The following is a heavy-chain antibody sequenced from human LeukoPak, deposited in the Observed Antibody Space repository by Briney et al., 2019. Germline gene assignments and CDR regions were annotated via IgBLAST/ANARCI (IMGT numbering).Heavy chain of an antibody. J-gene: IGHJ5*02. V-gene: IGHV4-61*01. CDR1: GGSVSSGSYY. Sequence: KPSETLSLTRTVSGGSVSSGSYYWSWIRQPPGKGLEWIGYIYYSGSTNYNPSLKSRVTISVDTSKNQFSLKLSSVTAADTAVYYCARDNRGGYYDSSGYYLNWFDPWGQGTLVTVSS. D-gene: IGHD3-22*01. CDR3: ARDNRGGYYDSSGYYLNWFDP. CDR2: IYYSGST.